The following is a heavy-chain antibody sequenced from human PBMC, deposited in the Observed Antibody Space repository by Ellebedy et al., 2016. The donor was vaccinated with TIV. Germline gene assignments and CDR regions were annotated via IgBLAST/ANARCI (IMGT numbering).Heavy chain of an antibody. CDR2: ISGYNGNT. J-gene: IGHJ4*02. V-gene: IGHV1-18*01. Sequence: ASVKVSXXASGYTFSRYGITWVRQAPGHGLEWMGWISGYNGNTNYAQKFRGRVTMTTDTSTSIAYMELRSLRSDDTAVYYCAKDDIVVVPVGSLDYWGEGTLVTV. CDR3: AKDDIVVVPVGSLDY. D-gene: IGHD2-2*01. CDR1: GYTFSRYG.